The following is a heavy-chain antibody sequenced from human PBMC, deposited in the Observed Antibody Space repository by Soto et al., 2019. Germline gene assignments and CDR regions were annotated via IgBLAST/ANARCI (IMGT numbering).Heavy chain of an antibody. J-gene: IGHJ5*02. Sequence: LEILSLTCTVSGGSISTYCWSWIRQPPGKGLEWIGYIYYTGSTNYNPSLKSRVTISVDTSKNQFSLKLSSVTAADTAVYYCARASGCSGDSCAFDPWGQGTLVTVSS. D-gene: IGHD2-15*01. V-gene: IGHV4-59*01. CDR2: IYYTGST. CDR3: ARASGCSGDSCAFDP. CDR1: GGSISTYC.